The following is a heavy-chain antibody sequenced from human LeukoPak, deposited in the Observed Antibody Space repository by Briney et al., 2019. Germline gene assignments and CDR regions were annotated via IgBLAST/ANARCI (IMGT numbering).Heavy chain of an antibody. V-gene: IGHV1-24*01. CDR3: ATASFRSWYFDL. CDR2: FDPEDGET. Sequence: ASVNVSCKVSGYTLTALSMHWVRQAPGKGLEWMGGFDPEDGETIYAQKFQARVTMTEDTSTDTAYMEVSSVRSEDTAVYYCATASFRSWYFDLWGRGTLVTVSS. D-gene: IGHD1-14*01. J-gene: IGHJ2*01. CDR1: GYTLTALS.